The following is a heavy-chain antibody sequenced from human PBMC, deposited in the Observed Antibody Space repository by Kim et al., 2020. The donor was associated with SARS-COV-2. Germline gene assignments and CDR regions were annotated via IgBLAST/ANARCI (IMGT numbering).Heavy chain of an antibody. Sequence: GGSLRLSCAASGFNFNNFGFHWVRQAPGKGLEWVAVISYEGSKKKYADSLKGRFIISRDYSKNTVYLELTSLTPEDTAVYYCAKSTVILWFVQFRNDAF. J-gene: IGHJ3*01. V-gene: IGHV3-30*18. D-gene: IGHD2-21*01. CDR1: GFNFNNFG. CDR2: ISYEGSKK. CDR3: AKSTVILWFVQFRNDAF.